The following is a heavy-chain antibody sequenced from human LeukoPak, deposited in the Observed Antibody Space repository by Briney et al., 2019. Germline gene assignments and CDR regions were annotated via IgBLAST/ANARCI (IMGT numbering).Heavy chain of an antibody. V-gene: IGHV3-30*03. CDR1: GFTFSSYG. CDR2: ISYDGSNK. CDR3: VYGATTFDY. J-gene: IGHJ4*02. D-gene: IGHD4-17*01. Sequence: GGSLRLSCAAYGFTFSSYGMHWVRQAPGKGLEWVAVISYDGSNKYYADSVKGRFTISRDNSKNTLYLQMNSLRAEDTAVYYCVYGATTFDYWGREPWSPSPQ.